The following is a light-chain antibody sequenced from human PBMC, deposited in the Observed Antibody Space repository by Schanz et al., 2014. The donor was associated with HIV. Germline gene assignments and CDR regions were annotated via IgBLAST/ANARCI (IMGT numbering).Light chain of an antibody. Sequence: DIQMTQSPSSLSASVGDRVTITCRASQSISSYLIWYQQKPGRAPDLLIYGASSLQSGVPSRFSGSGSGTDFTLTISSLQPEDFATYYCQQSYSTPYTFGPGTELEIK. CDR1: QSISSY. CDR2: GAS. J-gene: IGKJ2*01. CDR3: QQSYSTPYT. V-gene: IGKV1-39*01.